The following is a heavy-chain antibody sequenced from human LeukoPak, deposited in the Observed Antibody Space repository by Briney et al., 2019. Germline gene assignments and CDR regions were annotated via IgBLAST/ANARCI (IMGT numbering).Heavy chain of an antibody. J-gene: IGHJ4*02. CDR3: ARGNNVGPTNPFDY. CDR1: GYTFTKYG. CDR2: ITAHNGHT. V-gene: IGHV1-18*01. D-gene: IGHD1-26*01. Sequence: ASVKVSCETSGYTFTKYGISWVRQAPGQGLEWMGWITAHNGHTNYAQTLQGRVTLTTDTSTSTAYMELGSLRSDDTAVYYCARGNNVGPTNPFDYWGQGTLLTVSS.